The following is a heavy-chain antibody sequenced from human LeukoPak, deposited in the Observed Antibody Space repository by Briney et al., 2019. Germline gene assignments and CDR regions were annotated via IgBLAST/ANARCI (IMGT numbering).Heavy chain of an antibody. CDR3: AKEGEGRKLGPFDY. V-gene: IGHV3-23*01. CDR1: GFTFSSYA. J-gene: IGHJ4*02. D-gene: IGHD7-27*01. CDR2: ISGSGGST. Sequence: GGSLRLSCAASGFTFSSYAMSWVRQAPGKGLEWGSAISGSGGSTYYADSVKGRFTISRDNSRNTLYLQMNSLRAEDTAVYYCAKEGEGRKLGPFDYWGQGTLVTVSS.